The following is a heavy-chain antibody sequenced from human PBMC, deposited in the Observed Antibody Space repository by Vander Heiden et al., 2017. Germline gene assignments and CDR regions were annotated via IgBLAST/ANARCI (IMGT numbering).Heavy chain of an antibody. D-gene: IGHD6-6*01. CDR2: IYYSGST. CDR1: GGSISSYY. J-gene: IGHJ5*02. CDR3: ARDGWGYSSSSVDFWFDP. V-gene: IGHV4-59*01. Sequence: QVQLQASGPGLGKPSETLSLTCTVSGGSISSYYWSWIRQPPGKGLEWIGYIYYSGSTNYNPSLKSRVTISVDTSKNQFSLKLSSVTAADTAVYYCARDGWGYSSSSVDFWFDPWGQGTLVTVSS.